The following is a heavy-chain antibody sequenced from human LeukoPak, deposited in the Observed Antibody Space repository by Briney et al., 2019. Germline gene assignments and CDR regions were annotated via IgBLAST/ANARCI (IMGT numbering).Heavy chain of an antibody. D-gene: IGHD3-9*01. CDR2: ISGSGGST. CDR1: GFTFSSYA. V-gene: IGHV3-23*01. Sequence: PGGSLRLSCAASGFTFSSYAMSWVRQAPGKGLEWVSAISGSGGSTYYADSVKGRFTISRDNSKNTLYLQMNSLRPEDTAVYYCARGVDILTARSAPHNWFDSWGQGTPVTVSS. CDR3: ARGVDILTARSAPHNWFDS. J-gene: IGHJ5*01.